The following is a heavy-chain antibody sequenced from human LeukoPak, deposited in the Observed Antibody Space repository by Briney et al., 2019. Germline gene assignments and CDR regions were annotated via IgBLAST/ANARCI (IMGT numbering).Heavy chain of an antibody. D-gene: IGHD3-10*01. Sequence: GGSLRLSCAASGFTLSSCGMHWVRQAPGKGLEWVAFTRYDGNNKYYADSVKGRFTISRDSSKNTLYLQMNSLRAEDTAVYYCAKDPLQYGSGSYYFDYWGQGTLVTVSS. V-gene: IGHV3-30*02. CDR1: GFTLSSCG. CDR2: TRYDGNNK. CDR3: AKDPLQYGSGSYYFDY. J-gene: IGHJ4*02.